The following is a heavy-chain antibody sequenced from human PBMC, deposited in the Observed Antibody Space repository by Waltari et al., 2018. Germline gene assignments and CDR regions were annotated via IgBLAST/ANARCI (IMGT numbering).Heavy chain of an antibody. J-gene: IGHJ4*02. D-gene: IGHD2-8*01. CDR2: TPAYESHK. CDR3: ARDDRDGLPDYFDF. V-gene: IGHV3-30*01. CDR1: GFTFSTYT. Sequence: QVQLVESGGGVVQPGRSLRLSCAASGFTFSTYTMHWVRQAPGKGLEWVAGTPAYESHKYYADSVKGRFTISKDNSKNTLYLQMNSLSTEDTAMYYCARDDRDGLPDYFDFWGQGTLVTVSS.